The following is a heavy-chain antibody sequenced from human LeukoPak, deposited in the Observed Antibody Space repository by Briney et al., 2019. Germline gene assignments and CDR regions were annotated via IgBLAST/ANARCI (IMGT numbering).Heavy chain of an antibody. J-gene: IGHJ5*02. Sequence: ASVKASCKASGYTFTRYYMHWVRQAPGQGLEWMGIIHPSSGSTSYAQKFEGRVTMTRDTSTSTVYMELSSLRSEDTVVYYCARDRSTSFLADPWGQGTLVTVSS. CDR3: ARDRSTSFLADP. CDR1: GYTFTRYY. D-gene: IGHD2-2*01. V-gene: IGHV1-46*01. CDR2: IHPSSGST.